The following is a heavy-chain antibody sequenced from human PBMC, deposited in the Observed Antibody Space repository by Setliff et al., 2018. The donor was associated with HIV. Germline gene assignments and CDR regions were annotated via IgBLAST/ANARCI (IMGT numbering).Heavy chain of an antibody. D-gene: IGHD2-2*01. CDR2: VIPILGIA. Sequence: ASVKVSCKASGGTFSSYAISWVRQAPGQGLEWMGGVIPILGIANYAQKFQGRVTITADKSTSTAYMELSSLRSEDTAVYYCASTSSTKTLPDAFDIWGQGTMVTVSS. J-gene: IGHJ3*02. CDR3: ASTSSTKTLPDAFDI. V-gene: IGHV1-69*10. CDR1: GGTFSSYA.